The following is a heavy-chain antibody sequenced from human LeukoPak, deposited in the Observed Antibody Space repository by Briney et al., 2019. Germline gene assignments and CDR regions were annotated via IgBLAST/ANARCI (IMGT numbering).Heavy chain of an antibody. J-gene: IGHJ4*02. CDR3: ASSSRYYDSSGYYNY. Sequence: RASVKVSCKASGYTFTGYYMHWVRQAPGQGLEWMGWINPNSGGTNYAQKFQGRVTMTRDTSTSTAYMELSRLRSDDTAVYYCASSSRYYDSSGYYNYWGQGTLVTVSS. V-gene: IGHV1-2*02. D-gene: IGHD3-22*01. CDR2: INPNSGGT. CDR1: GYTFTGYY.